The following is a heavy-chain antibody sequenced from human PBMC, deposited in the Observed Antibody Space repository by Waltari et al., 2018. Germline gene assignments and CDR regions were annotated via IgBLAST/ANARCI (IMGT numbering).Heavy chain of an antibody. CDR1: GGSISSYY. CDR3: ARTLGYWSGGSCYSLFDY. V-gene: IGHV4-59*08. CDR2: IYDSGST. D-gene: IGHD2-15*01. J-gene: IGHJ4*02. Sequence: QVQLQESGPGLVKPSETLSLPCTVSGGSISSYYWSWIRQPPGQGLELIGYIYDSGSTNYNPSLKSRVTISVDTSKNQFSLKLSSVTAADSAVYYCARTLGYWSGGSCYSLFDYWGQGTLVTVSS.